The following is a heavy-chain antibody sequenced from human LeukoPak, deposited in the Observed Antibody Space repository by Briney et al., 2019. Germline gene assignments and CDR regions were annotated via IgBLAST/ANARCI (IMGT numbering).Heavy chain of an antibody. D-gene: IGHD6-13*01. CDR1: GGSISSGGYY. Sequence: SQTLSLTCTVSGGSISSGGYYWSWIRQHPGKGLEWIGYIYHSGSTYYNPSLKSRLTISVDTSKNPFSLKLGSVTAADTAVYYCARSRLGRMAAAGPPDNWGQGTLVTVSS. CDR3: ARSRLGRMAAAGPPDN. V-gene: IGHV4-31*03. CDR2: IYHSGST. J-gene: IGHJ4*02.